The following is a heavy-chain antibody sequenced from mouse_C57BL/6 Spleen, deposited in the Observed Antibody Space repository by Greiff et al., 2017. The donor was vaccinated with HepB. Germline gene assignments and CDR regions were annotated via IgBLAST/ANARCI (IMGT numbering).Heavy chain of an antibody. CDR2: ISYDGSN. J-gene: IGHJ3*01. CDR1: GYSITSGYY. D-gene: IGHD2-10*01. CDR3: ASAYSAY. V-gene: IGHV3-6*01. Sequence: EVKLMESGPGLVKPSQSLSLTCSVTGYSITSGYYWNWIRQFPGNKLEWMGYISYDGSNNYNPSLKNRISITRDTSKNQFFLKLNSVTTEDTATYYGASAYSAYWGQGTLVTVSA.